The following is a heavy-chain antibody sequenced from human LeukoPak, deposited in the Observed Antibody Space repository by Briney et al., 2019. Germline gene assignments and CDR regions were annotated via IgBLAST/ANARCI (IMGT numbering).Heavy chain of an antibody. J-gene: IGHJ4*02. CDR2: INQDGSER. CDR3: ARARPNVVVGPAAARFDC. Sequence: PGGSLRLSCAASGFTFSSYCMSWVRQAPGKGLEWVANINQDGSERYQVDSVKGRFTISRDNAQNSLHLQMDSLRAEDTAVYYCARARPNVVVGPAAARFDCWGQGILITVSS. V-gene: IGHV3-7*01. CDR1: GFTFSSYC. D-gene: IGHD2-2*01.